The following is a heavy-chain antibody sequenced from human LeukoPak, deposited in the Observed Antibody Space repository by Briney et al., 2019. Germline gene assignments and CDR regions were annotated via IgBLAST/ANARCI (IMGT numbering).Heavy chain of an antibody. CDR2: INHSGST. Sequence: SETLSLTCAVYGGSFSGYYWSWIRQPPGKGLEWIGEINHSGSTNYNPSLKSRVTISVDTSKNQFSLKLSSVTAADTAVYYCARDGLIWFGEFANWFDPWGQGTLVTVSS. J-gene: IGHJ5*02. CDR1: GGSFSGYY. V-gene: IGHV4-34*01. CDR3: ARDGLIWFGEFANWFDP. D-gene: IGHD3-10*01.